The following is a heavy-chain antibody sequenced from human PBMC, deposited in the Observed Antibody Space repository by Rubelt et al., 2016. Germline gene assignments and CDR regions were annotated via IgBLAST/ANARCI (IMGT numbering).Heavy chain of an antibody. CDR1: GFTLSNVY. J-gene: IGHJ4*02. D-gene: IGHD3-22*01. CDR2: IRSKTDGGTT. CDR3: TRVREGRSGYYY. V-gene: IGHV3-15*01. Sequence: EVQLVESGGGLVEPGGSLRLSCAASGFTLSNVYMTWVRQAPGKGLEWVGRIRSKTDGGTTDYVEPVKGRFTNSRDDSINTLYLQMNSLKTEDTAVYYCTRVREGRSGYYYWGQGTLVTVSS.